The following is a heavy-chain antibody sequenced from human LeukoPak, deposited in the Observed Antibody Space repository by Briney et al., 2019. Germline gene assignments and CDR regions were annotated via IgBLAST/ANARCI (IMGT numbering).Heavy chain of an antibody. V-gene: IGHV1-2*02. J-gene: IGHJ4*02. CDR3: ARLTTTVTSFDY. Sequence: PLASVKVSCKASGYTFTGYYMHWVRQAPGQGLEWMGWINPNSGGTNYAQKFQGRVTMTRDTSTSTAYMEMSRLRSDDTAVYYCARLTTTVTSFDYWGQGTLVTVSS. CDR1: GYTFTGYY. D-gene: IGHD4-17*01. CDR2: INPNSGGT.